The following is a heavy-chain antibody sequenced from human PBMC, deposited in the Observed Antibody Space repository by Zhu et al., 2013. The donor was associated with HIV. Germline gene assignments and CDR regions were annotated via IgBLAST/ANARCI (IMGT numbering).Heavy chain of an antibody. CDR3: ARVGGYPLGAFDI. V-gene: IGHV4-59*01. Sequence: VQLQESGPGLAKPSETLSLTCTVSGGSISSYYWSWIRQPPGKGLEWIGYIFYSGGTNHNPSLKSRVTISLDTSKNQFSLNLSSVTAADTAVYYCARVGGYPLGAFDIWGQGTMVTVSS. CDR2: IFYSGGT. J-gene: IGHJ3*02. D-gene: IGHD5-12*01. CDR1: GGSISSYY.